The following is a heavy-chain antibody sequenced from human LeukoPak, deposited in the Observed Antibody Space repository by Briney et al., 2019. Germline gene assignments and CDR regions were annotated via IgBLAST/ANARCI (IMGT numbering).Heavy chain of an antibody. V-gene: IGHV4-59*01. CDR1: GGSISNYY. J-gene: IGHJ5*02. CDR3: ARSYSNIFSWFDP. D-gene: IGHD3-3*02. CDR2: IYYSGST. Sequence: SETLSLTCTVSGGSISNYYWSWIRQPPGKGLGWIGYIYYSGSTNYNPSLKSRVTTSVDTSKNQFSLKLSSVTAADTAVYYCARSYSNIFSWFDPWGRGTLVTVSS.